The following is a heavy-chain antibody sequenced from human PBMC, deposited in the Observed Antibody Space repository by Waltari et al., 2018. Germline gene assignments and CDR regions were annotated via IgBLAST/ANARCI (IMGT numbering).Heavy chain of an antibody. V-gene: IGHV4-34*01. Sequence: QVQLQQWGAGLLKPSETLSLTCAVYGGSFSGYYWSLIRQPPGKGLEWIGEINHSGSTNYNPSLKSRVTISVDTSKNQFSLKLSSVTAADTAVYYCARQISANRWAFDIWGQGTMVTISS. J-gene: IGHJ3*02. CDR2: INHSGST. D-gene: IGHD2-15*01. CDR3: ARQISANRWAFDI. CDR1: GGSFSGYY.